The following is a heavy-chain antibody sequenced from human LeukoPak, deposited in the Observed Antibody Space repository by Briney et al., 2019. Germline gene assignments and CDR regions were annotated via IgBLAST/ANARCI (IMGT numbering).Heavy chain of an antibody. J-gene: IGHJ3*02. D-gene: IGHD2-15*01. CDR3: AIFSGYCSGGSCYPNAFDI. V-gene: IGHV1-2*04. Sequence: ASVKVSFKASGYTFTGYYMHWVRQAPGQGREWMGWINPNSGGTNYAQKFQGWVTMTRDTSISTAYMELSRLRSDDTAVYYCAIFSGYCSGGSCYPNAFDIWGQGTMVTVSS. CDR2: INPNSGGT. CDR1: GYTFTGYY.